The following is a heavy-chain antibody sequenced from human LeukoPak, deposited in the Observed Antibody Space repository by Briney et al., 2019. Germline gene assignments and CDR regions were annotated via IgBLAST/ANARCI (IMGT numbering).Heavy chain of an antibody. D-gene: IGHD6-19*01. CDR3: ARLMYGSGCFDY. J-gene: IGHJ4*02. Sequence: SETLSLTCTVSGGSISSSSYYWGWIRQPPGKGLEWIGSIYYSGSTHYNPSLKSRVTMSVDTSKIQFSLKLSSVTAADTAVYFFARLMYGSGCFDYWAQGTRVTVPP. CDR2: IYYSGST. CDR1: GGSISSSSYY. V-gene: IGHV4-39*01.